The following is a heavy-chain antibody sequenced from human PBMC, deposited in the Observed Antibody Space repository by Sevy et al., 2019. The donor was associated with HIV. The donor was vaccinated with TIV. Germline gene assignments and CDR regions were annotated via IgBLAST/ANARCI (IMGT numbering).Heavy chain of an antibody. V-gene: IGHV1-24*01. CDR2: FDPKDAKT. CDR3: ATASGYYASGSDGY. D-gene: IGHD3-10*01. Sequence: ASVKVSCKVSGYTLTELSMHWVRQAPGKGLEWMGGFDPKDAKTIYAQKFQGRVTMTEDTSTDTAYMELSSLRSEDTAVYYCATASGYYASGSDGYWGQGTLVTVSS. CDR1: GYTLTELS. J-gene: IGHJ4*02.